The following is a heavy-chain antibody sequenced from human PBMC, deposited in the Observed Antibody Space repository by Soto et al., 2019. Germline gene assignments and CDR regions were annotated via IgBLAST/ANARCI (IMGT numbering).Heavy chain of an antibody. V-gene: IGHV1-18*01. D-gene: IGHD2-21*02. CDR3: ARDKSPNVVVTAILI. CDR1: GYTFTSYG. J-gene: IGHJ4*02. CDR2: ISAYNGNT. Sequence: GASVKVSCKASGYTFTSYGISWVRQAPGQGLEWMGWISAYNGNTNYAQKLQGRVTMTTDTSTSTAYMELRSLRSDDTAVYYCARDKSPNVVVTAILIWGQGTLVTVSS.